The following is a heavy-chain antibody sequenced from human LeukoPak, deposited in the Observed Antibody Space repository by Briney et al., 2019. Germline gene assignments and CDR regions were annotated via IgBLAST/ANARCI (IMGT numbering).Heavy chain of an antibody. J-gene: IGHJ4*02. Sequence: GRSLRLSCAASAFTFSTYGMHWVRQAPVKGLEWVAVISYDGSNDYYADSVKGRFTISRDNSKNTLYLQMNSLSHGCVLVIIIFDYWGQGTLVAVSS. D-gene: IGHD3-9*01. V-gene: IGHV3-30*03. CDR2: ISYDGSND. CDR1: AFTFSTYG. CDR3: FDY.